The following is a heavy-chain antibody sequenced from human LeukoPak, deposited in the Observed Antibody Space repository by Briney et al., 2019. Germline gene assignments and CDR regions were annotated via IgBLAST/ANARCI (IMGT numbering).Heavy chain of an antibody. CDR2: INHSGST. Sequence: SETLSLTCAVYGGSFSGYYWSWIRQPPGQGLEWIGEINHSGSTNYNPSLKSRVTISVDTSKNQFSLKLSSVTAADTAVYYCARGRITGTILAFDYWGQGTLVTVSS. V-gene: IGHV4-34*01. J-gene: IGHJ4*02. CDR1: GGSFSGYY. D-gene: IGHD1-20*01. CDR3: ARGRITGTILAFDY.